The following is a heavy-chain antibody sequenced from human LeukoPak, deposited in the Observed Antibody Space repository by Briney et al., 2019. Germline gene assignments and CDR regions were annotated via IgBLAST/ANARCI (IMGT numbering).Heavy chain of an antibody. CDR1: GFTFSSYG. D-gene: IGHD6-6*01. CDR2: IWYDGSNK. CDR3: ARDPRRYSSSSDDAFDI. Sequence: GGSLRLSCAASGFTFSSYGMHWVRQAPGKGLEWVAVIWYDGSNKYYADSVKGRFTVSRDNSKNTLYLQMNSLRAEDAAVYYCARDPRRYSSSSDDAFDIWGQGTMVTVSS. J-gene: IGHJ3*02. V-gene: IGHV3-33*01.